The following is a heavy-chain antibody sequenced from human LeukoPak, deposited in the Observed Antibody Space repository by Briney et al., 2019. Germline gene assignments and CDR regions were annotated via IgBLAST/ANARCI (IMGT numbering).Heavy chain of an antibody. J-gene: IGHJ3*02. CDR3: ARVEVDSNDYDDAFDI. D-gene: IGHD3-22*01. CDR1: GFTFSSYT. Sequence: GGSLRLSCAASGFTFSSYTMIWVRQAPGKGLEWVSSISSSSSYIYYADPMKGRFTISRDNAKNSLYLQMNSLRAEDTAVYYCARVEVDSNDYDDAFDIWGQGTMVTVSS. V-gene: IGHV3-21*01. CDR2: ISSSSSYI.